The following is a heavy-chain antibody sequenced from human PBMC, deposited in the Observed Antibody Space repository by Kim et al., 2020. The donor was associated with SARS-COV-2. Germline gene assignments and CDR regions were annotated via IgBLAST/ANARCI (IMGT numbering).Heavy chain of an antibody. J-gene: IGHJ3*02. D-gene: IGHD5-18*01. V-gene: IGHV4-61*02. CDR3: AREGGWILDVFDI. Sequence: SETLSLTCTVSGGSISSGSYYWSWIRQPAGKGLEWIGRIYTSGSTNYNPSLKSRVTISVDTSKNQFSLKLSSVTAADTAVYYCAREGGWILDVFDIWGQGTMVTVSS. CDR2: IYTSGST. CDR1: GGSISSGSYY.